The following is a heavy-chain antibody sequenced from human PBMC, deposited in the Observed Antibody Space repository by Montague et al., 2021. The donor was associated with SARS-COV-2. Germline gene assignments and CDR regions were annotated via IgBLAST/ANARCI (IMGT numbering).Heavy chain of an antibody. CDR3: ARGSSFVTFIGVVISDPLFDD. CDR2: MNHSEST. Sequence: SETLSLTCAVYGGSFSGYYWSWIRQPPGKGLEWIGDMNHSESTNYNPSLQSRVTISVDTSKNQFSLKLSSVTAADTAVYYCARGSSFVTFIGVVISDPLFDDWGQGTLVTVSS. J-gene: IGHJ4*02. CDR1: GGSFSGYY. D-gene: IGHD3-3*01. V-gene: IGHV4-34*01.